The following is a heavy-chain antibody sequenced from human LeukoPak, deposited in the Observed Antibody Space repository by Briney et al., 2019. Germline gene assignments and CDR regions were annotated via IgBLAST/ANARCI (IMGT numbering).Heavy chain of an antibody. Sequence: SETLSLTCTVSGGSISSSSYYWGWIRQPPGKGLEWIGSIYYSGSTYYNPSLKSRVTISVDTSKNQFSLRLSSVTAADTAVYYCARTVIAYCGGDCSSYYYYYMDVWGKGTTVTISS. CDR1: GGSISSSSYY. J-gene: IGHJ6*03. V-gene: IGHV4-39*07. CDR2: IYYSGST. D-gene: IGHD2-21*02. CDR3: ARTVIAYCGGDCSSYYYYYMDV.